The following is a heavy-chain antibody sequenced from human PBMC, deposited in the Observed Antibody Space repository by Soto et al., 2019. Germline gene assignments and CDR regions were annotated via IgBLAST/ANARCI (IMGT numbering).Heavy chain of an antibody. J-gene: IGHJ4*02. V-gene: IGHV1-46*02. CDR3: ARGGYIAVVTASFDY. CDR1: GYTFNTYY. Sequence: QVQLVQSGAEVRKPGASVKVSCKPSGYTFNTYYLHWLRQAPGQALEWMGVIHPSGGGTTYAQKFLGRVTVIRDTSTTTVFMELSSLRSDDPAVYYCARGGYIAVVTASFDYWGQGTLVTVSS. CDR2: IHPSGGGT. D-gene: IGHD2-21*02.